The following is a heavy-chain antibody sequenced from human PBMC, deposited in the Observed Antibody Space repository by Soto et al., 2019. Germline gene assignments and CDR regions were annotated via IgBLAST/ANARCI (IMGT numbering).Heavy chain of an antibody. D-gene: IGHD6-13*01. V-gene: IGHV4-39*01. CDR1: GVSISRSSYY. CDR2: IYYSGST. Sequence: SETLSLTCTVSGVSISRSSYYWGWIRQPPGKGLEWIGSIYYSGSTYYNPSLKSRVTISVDTSKNQFSLKLSSVTAADTAVYYCARHLDFNSSSWYDLYYYYYGMDVWGQGTTVT. CDR3: ARHLDFNSSSWYDLYYYYYGMDV. J-gene: IGHJ6*02.